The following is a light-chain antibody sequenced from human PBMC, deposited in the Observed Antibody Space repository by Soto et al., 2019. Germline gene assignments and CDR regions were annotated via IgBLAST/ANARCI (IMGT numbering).Light chain of an antibody. CDR1: SSDVGGYRF. J-gene: IGLJ3*02. Sequence: QSALTQPASVSGSPGQSITISCTGTSSDVGGYRFVSWYQYHPGEAPKLIIYEVSNRPSGVSSRFSGSKSGNTASLTISGLQAEDESLYYCSSKSSGSTPMLFGGGTKVTVL. CDR2: EVS. V-gene: IGLV2-14*01. CDR3: SSKSSGSTPML.